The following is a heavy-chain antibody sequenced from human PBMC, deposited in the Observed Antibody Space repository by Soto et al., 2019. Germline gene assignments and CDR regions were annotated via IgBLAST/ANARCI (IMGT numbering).Heavy chain of an antibody. D-gene: IGHD3-10*01. V-gene: IGHV3-21*01. CDR2: ISSSSSYI. J-gene: IGHJ5*02. CDR3: ASEFGWSPWFEP. CDR1: GGTFSCYS. Sequence: GSLILTCEASGGTFSCYSMNWVRQAPGKGLEWVSSISSSSSYIYYADSVKGRFTISRDNAKNSLYLQMNSLRAEDTAVYYWASEFGWSPWFEPWGQGTLVTVSS.